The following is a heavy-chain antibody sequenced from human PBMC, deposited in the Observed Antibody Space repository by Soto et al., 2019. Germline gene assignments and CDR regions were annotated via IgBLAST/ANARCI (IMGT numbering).Heavy chain of an antibody. CDR3: ARPHGVSSPPFDY. J-gene: IGHJ4*02. D-gene: IGHD2-8*01. CDR2: ISYDGSNK. CDR1: GFTFSSYA. Sequence: QVQLVESGGGVVQPGRSLRLSCAASGFTFSSYAMHWVRQAPGKGLEWVAVISYDGSNKYYADSVKGRFTISRDNSKNTLYLQMNSLRAEDTAVYYCARPHGVSSPPFDYWGQGTLVTVSS. V-gene: IGHV3-30-3*01.